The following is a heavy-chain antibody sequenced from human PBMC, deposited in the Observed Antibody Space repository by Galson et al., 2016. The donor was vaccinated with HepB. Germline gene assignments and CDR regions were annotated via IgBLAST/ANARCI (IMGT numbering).Heavy chain of an antibody. Sequence: PALVKPTQTLTLTCAFSGFSLSTSGVGVGWFRQPPGKALEWLAVVYWDDEKHYSPSLKSRLTIAKDTSKNQVVLTMTNMDPVDTGTYYCAHSKWIDWYFNIWGRGTPVTVSS. CDR1: GFSLSTSGVG. J-gene: IGHJ2*01. D-gene: IGHD2-2*03. V-gene: IGHV2-5*02. CDR3: AHSKWIDWYFNI. CDR2: VYWDDEK.